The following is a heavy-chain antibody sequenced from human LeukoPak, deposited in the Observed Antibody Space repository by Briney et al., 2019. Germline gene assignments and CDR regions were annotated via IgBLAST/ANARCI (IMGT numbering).Heavy chain of an antibody. CDR1: GGTFSSYA. Sequence: GASVKVSCKASGGTFSSYAISWVRQAPGQGLEWMGGIIPIFGTANYAQKFQGRVTITADESTSTAYMELSSLRSEDTAVYYCAALYYYDSSGYYYGYFDYWGQGTLVTVSS. V-gene: IGHV1-69*13. CDR3: AALYYYDSSGYYYGYFDY. D-gene: IGHD3-22*01. CDR2: IIPIFGTA. J-gene: IGHJ4*02.